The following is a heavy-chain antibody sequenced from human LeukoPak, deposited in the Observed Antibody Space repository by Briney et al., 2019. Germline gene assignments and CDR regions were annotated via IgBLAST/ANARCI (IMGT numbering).Heavy chain of an antibody. Sequence: ASVTVSCKASGYTFTGYYMHWVRQAPGQGLEWMGWINTKSGGTNYAQKFQGRVTMTRDTSISTAYMELNRLRSDDTAVYYCARLAVVGPYTYYYYYMDVWGKGTTVTVSS. D-gene: IGHD6-13*01. CDR3: ARLAVVGPYTYYYYYMDV. V-gene: IGHV1-2*02. CDR2: INTKSGGT. J-gene: IGHJ6*03. CDR1: GYTFTGYY.